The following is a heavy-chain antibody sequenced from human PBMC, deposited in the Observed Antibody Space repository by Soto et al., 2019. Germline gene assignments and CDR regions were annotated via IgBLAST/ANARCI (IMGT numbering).Heavy chain of an antibody. CDR3: AREMAGLGGEYDY. J-gene: IGHJ4*02. D-gene: IGHD3-16*01. V-gene: IGHV1-18*01. CDR1: GYTFTKYG. CDR2: ISGSSGNA. Sequence: QVQLVQSGAEVKNPGASVKVSCKTSGYTFTKYGVGWVRQAPGQGLEWMGWISGSSGNANYAEKVQGRITLTTDTSPSTAYIALRRLRSDDTAVYYCAREMAGLGGEYDYWGQGTLVTASS.